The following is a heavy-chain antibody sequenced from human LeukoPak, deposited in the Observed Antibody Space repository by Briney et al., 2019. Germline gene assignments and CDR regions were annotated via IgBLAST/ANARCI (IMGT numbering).Heavy chain of an antibody. V-gene: IGHV4-59*01. Sequence: SETLSLTCTVSGGSISSYYWSWIRQPPGKGLEWIGYIYYSGSTNYNPSLKSRVTISVDTSKNQFSLKLSSVTAADTAVYYCATYSYGYGLDAFDIWGQGTMATVSS. CDR2: IYYSGST. D-gene: IGHD5-18*01. CDR3: ATYSYGYGLDAFDI. CDR1: GGSISSYY. J-gene: IGHJ3*02.